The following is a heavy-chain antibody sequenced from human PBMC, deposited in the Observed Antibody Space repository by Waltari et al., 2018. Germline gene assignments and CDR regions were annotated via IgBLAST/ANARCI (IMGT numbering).Heavy chain of an antibody. CDR2: RSYDGSNK. CDR1: GFTFSSSA. V-gene: IGHV3-30*01. D-gene: IGHD1-26*01. CDR3: ARYSGSFDAFDI. J-gene: IGHJ3*02. Sequence: QVQLVESGGGLVQPGRSLRLSCAASGFTFSSSAMHWVRQAPGKGPEWAAVRSYDGSNKYYADSVKGRFTISRDNSKNTLYLQMNSLRAEDTAVYYCARYSGSFDAFDIWGQGTMVTVSS.